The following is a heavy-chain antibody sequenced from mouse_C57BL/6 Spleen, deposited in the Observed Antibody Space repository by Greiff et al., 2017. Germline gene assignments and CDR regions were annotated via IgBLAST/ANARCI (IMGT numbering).Heavy chain of an antibody. J-gene: IGHJ4*01. Sequence: LVRPGPSVKLSCKASGYTFTSYWMHWVKQRPIQGLEWIGNIDPSDSETHYNQKFKDKATLTVDKSSSTAYMQLSSLTSEDSAVYYCARGGFLYAMDYWGQGTSVTVSS. CDR1: GYTFTSYW. V-gene: IGHV1-52*01. CDR2: IDPSDSET. CDR3: ARGGFLYAMDY.